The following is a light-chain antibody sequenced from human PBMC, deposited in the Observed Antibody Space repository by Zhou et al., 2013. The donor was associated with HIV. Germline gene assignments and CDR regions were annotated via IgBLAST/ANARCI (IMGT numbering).Light chain of an antibody. Sequence: QSILTQTPSISAAPGQKVSISCSGDHFNIGNNFVSWYQHVPGTAPKLLIYENNKRPSGIPDRFFGSKSASSATLGITGLQTGDEANYFCGTWDSTLSGQVFGGGTELTVV. CDR2: ENN. CDR1: HFNIGNNF. J-gene: IGLJ2*01. V-gene: IGLV1-51*02. CDR3: GTWDSTLSGQV.